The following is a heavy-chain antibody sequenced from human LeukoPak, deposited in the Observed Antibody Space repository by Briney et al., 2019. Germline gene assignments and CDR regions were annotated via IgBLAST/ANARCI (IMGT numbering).Heavy chain of an antibody. D-gene: IGHD5-12*01. CDR2: INPSDGST. J-gene: IGHJ3*02. V-gene: IGHV1-46*01. CDR3: ARESTFRLLRNVSDI. CDR1: GYTFTIFH. Sequence: ASVKVSCKASGYTFTIFHIHWVRQAPGQGLEWMAMINPSDGSTSYAQKFQGRVTMTSDRSTSTVAMDLSSLRSDDTAVYYCARESTFRLLRNVSDIWGQGTIVTVSS.